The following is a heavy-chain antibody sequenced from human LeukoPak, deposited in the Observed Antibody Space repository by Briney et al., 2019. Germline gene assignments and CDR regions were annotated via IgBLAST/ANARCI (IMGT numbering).Heavy chain of an antibody. D-gene: IGHD7-27*01. CDR1: GFAFSDYE. Sequence: GRSLRLSCASSGFAFSDYEMNWVRQAPGKGLEWVSYISSSGSIIYYADSVKGRFTISRDNAKRSLFLQMDSLRVEDSAVYYCARTMWGLDYWGQGTLVTVSS. J-gene: IGHJ4*02. V-gene: IGHV3-48*03. CDR2: ISSSGSII. CDR3: ARTMWGLDY.